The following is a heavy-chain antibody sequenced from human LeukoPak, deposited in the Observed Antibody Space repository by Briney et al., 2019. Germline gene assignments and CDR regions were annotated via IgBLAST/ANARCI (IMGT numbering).Heavy chain of an antibody. Sequence: GGSLRFSCAASGFTFRSYEMNWVRQAPGKGLEWVSYISSGGSTIYYADSVKGRFTISRDSAKNSLYLQMNSLRVEDTAVYYCARGGGLAARPLDYWGQGALVTVSS. V-gene: IGHV3-48*03. CDR1: GFTFRSYE. CDR3: ARGGGLAARPLDY. D-gene: IGHD6-6*01. J-gene: IGHJ4*02. CDR2: ISSGGSTI.